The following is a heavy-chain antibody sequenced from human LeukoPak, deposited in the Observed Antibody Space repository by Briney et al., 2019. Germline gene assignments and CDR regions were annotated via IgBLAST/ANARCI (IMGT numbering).Heavy chain of an antibody. J-gene: IGHJ6*02. Sequence: ASVKVSCKASGYTFTSYDINWVRQATGQGLKWMGFKNPNSGRTGFAQKFQGRFTMTTDTSISTAYMELSSLTSEGTAVYYCARGPVSSHGMDVWGQGTTVTVSS. V-gene: IGHV1-8*01. CDR3: ARGPVSSHGMDV. CDR1: GYTFTSYD. CDR2: KNPNSGRT.